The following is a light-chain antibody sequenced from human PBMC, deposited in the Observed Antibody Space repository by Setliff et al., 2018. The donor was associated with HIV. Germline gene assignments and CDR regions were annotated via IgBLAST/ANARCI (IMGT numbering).Light chain of an antibody. J-gene: IGLJ1*01. CDR3: CSNTGSNTYV. V-gene: IGLV2-23*01. CDR2: QAS. Sequence: QSVLTQPASVSGSPGQSITISCSGTRNDVGRYDLVSWYQQHPGKAPKLMIYQASRRPSGVSNRFSASKSGNTASLTISGLQAEDEADYYCCSNTGSNTYVFGTGTKSPS. CDR1: RNDVGRYDL.